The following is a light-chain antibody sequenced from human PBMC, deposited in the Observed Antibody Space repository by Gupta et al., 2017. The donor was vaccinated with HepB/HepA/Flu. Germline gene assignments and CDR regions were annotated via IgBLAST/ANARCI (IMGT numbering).Light chain of an antibody. J-gene: IGKJ1*01. V-gene: IGKV2-28*01. Sequence: DNVLTQSPLSLPVTPGEPASISCTSSQSLLHSNGYNYLDWYLQKPGQSPQLLIYLGSHRASGVPDRFSGSGSGTDFTLKISGVEAEDVGVYYCRQPLHTPWTFGQGTKVEIK. CDR3: RQPLHTPWT. CDR1: QSLLHSNGYNY. CDR2: LGS.